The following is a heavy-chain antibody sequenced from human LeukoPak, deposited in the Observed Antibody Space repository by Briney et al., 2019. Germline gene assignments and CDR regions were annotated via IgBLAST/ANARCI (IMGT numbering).Heavy chain of an antibody. Sequence: VASVKVSCKASGGTFSSYAISWVRQAPGQGLEWMGGIIPIFGTANYAQKFQGRVTITTDESTSTAYMELSSLRSGDTAVYYCARGAGTALDPFDYWGQGTLVTVSS. CDR1: GGTFSSYA. CDR2: IIPIFGTA. J-gene: IGHJ4*02. V-gene: IGHV1-69*05. D-gene: IGHD1-7*01. CDR3: ARGAGTALDPFDY.